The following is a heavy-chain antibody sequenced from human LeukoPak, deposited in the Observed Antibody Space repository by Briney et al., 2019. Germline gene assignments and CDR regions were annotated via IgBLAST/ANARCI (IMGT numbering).Heavy chain of an antibody. D-gene: IGHD2-2*01. Sequence: SETLSLTCTVSGGSVSSGSYYWSWIRQPPGKGLEWIGYIYYSEKTNYNPSLESRVTISVDTSKNQFSLKLSSVTAADTAVYYCARARSSTSFYYYYYGMDVWGQGTTVTVSS. CDR1: GGSVSSGSYY. V-gene: IGHV4-61*01. CDR3: ARARSSTSFYYYYYGMDV. J-gene: IGHJ6*02. CDR2: IYYSEKT.